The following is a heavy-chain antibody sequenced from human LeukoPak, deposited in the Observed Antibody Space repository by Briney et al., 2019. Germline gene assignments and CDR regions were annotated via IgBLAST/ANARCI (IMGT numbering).Heavy chain of an antibody. CDR3: AKLSEVVVAATGDWFDP. Sequence: PGGSLRLSCAASGFTVSSNYMSWVRQAPGKGLEWVSAISGSGGSTYYADSVKGRFTISRDNSKNTLYLQMNSLRAEDTAVYYCAKLSEVVVAATGDWFDPWGQGALVTASS. CDR2: ISGSGGST. CDR1: GFTVSSNY. J-gene: IGHJ5*02. D-gene: IGHD2-15*01. V-gene: IGHV3-23*01.